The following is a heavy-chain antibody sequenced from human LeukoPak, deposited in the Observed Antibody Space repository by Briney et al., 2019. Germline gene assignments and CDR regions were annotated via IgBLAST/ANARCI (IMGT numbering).Heavy chain of an antibody. D-gene: IGHD2-21*01. J-gene: IGHJ4*02. CDR1: GDSISHNL. CDR3: ARDSGVDNFFDY. Sequence: SETLSLTCTVSGDSISHNLWNWIRKRPGKGLEWIGYMYFNGSIYHSGSTAYNPSLKSRVTISLDSSKKQFSLHLTSVTAADTAIYYCARDSGVDNFFDYWGLGTPVTVSS. V-gene: IGHV4-59*01. CDR2: MYFNGSIYHSGST.